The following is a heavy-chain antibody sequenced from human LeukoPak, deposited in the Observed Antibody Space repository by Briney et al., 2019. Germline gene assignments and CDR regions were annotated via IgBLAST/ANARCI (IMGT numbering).Heavy chain of an antibody. V-gene: IGHV3-30*18. D-gene: IGHD3-10*01. J-gene: IGHJ6*02. CDR2: ILYDGSRQ. CDR1: GFTFNKCG. Sequence: GGSLRLSCAASGFTFNKCGMHWVSHGPGKGLEWVARILYDGSRQYYTESVKGRFTIARDNSKNTLFLEMNSLRDEDTAVYYCVKSSGTDDYGMDAWGQGTTVTVSS. CDR3: VKSSGTDDYGMDA.